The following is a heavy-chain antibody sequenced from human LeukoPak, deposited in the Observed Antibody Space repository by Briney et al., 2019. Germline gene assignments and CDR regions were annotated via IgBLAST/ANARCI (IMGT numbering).Heavy chain of an antibody. J-gene: IGHJ4*02. D-gene: IGHD6-19*01. Sequence: GGSLRLSCAASGFTFSSYGMNWVRQAPGKGLEWVSSISSSSSYIYYADSVKGRFTISRDNAKNSLYLQMNSLRAEDTAVYYCASIAVAGLYFDYWGQGTLVTVSS. V-gene: IGHV3-21*01. CDR2: ISSSSSYI. CDR3: ASIAVAGLYFDY. CDR1: GFTFSSYG.